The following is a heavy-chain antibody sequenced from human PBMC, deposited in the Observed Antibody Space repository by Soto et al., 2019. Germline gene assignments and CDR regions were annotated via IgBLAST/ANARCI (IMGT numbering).Heavy chain of an antibody. V-gene: IGHV4-31*03. CDR2: IYYSGST. J-gene: IGHJ6*02. CDR3: ARAPIPNWNYYGMDV. CDR1: GGSVNSGGYH. D-gene: IGHD1-1*01. Sequence: SEALSLTCTVSGGSVNSGGYHWSWIRQHPGKGLEWIGDIYYSGSTYYNPSLKSRVTISIDTSTNHFSLHLSALTAADTAVYYCARAPIPNWNYYGMDVWGQGTTVTVSS.